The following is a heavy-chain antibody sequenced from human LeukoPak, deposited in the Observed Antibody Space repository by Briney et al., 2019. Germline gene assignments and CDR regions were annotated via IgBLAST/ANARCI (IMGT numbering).Heavy chain of an antibody. D-gene: IGHD6-19*01. J-gene: IGHJ6*02. V-gene: IGHV1-18*01. CDR2: ISAYNGNT. CDR1: GYTFTSYG. CDR3: ARRAVAGYYYYGMDV. Sequence: ASVKVTCKASGYTFTSYGISWVRQAPGQGLEWMGWISAYNGNTNYAQKLQGRVTMTTDTSTSTAYMELRSLRSDDTAVYYCARRAVAGYYYYGMDVWGQGTTVTVSS.